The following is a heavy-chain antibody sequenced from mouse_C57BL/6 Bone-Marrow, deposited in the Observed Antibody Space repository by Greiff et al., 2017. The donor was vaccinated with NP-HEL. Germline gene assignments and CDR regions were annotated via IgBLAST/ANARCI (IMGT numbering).Heavy chain of an antibody. CDR3: ARFEAYYYGSSPYYYAMDY. V-gene: IGHV1-50*01. J-gene: IGHJ4*01. CDR1: GYTFTSYW. CDR2: IDPSDSYT. D-gene: IGHD1-1*01. Sequence: QVQLQQSGAELVKPGASVKLSCKASGYTFTSYWMQWVKQRPGQGLEWIGEIDPSDSYTNYNQKFKGKATLTVDTSSSTAYMQLSSLTSEDSAVYYCARFEAYYYGSSPYYYAMDYWGQGTSVTVSS.